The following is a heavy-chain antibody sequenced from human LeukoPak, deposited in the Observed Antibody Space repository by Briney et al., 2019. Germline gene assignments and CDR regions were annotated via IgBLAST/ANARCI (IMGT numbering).Heavy chain of an antibody. CDR2: ISSSGSTI. J-gene: IGHJ4*02. Sequence: GGSLRLSCAASGFTFSSYEMNWVRQAPGKGLEWVSYISSSGSTIYYADSVKGRFTISRDNAKNSLYLQMNGLRAEDTAVYYCAKPEPNYCSSTSCYEFFFDYWGQGTLVTVSS. D-gene: IGHD2-2*01. V-gene: IGHV3-48*03. CDR1: GFTFSSYE. CDR3: AKPEPNYCSSTSCYEFFFDY.